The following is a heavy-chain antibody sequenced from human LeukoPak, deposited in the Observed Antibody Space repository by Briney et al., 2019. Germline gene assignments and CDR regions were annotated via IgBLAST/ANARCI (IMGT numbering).Heavy chain of an antibody. CDR3: AKFEGAATAGTPLDY. V-gene: IGHV3-23*01. Sequence: GGSLRLSCAASGFTFSSYAMSWVRQAPGKGLEWVSAISGSGDSTYYADSVEGRFTISRDNSKTTLYLQMNSLRAEDTAVYYCAKFEGAATAGTPLDYWGQGTLVTASS. CDR2: ISGSGDST. D-gene: IGHD6-13*01. J-gene: IGHJ4*02. CDR1: GFTFSSYA.